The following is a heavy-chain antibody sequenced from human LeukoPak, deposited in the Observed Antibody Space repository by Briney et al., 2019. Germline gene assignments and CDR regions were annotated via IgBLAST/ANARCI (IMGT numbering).Heavy chain of an antibody. CDR1: GGSFSGYH. Sequence: SETLSLTCAVYGGSFSGYHWNWIRQTPGRGLEWIGGINHRGSTHYNPSLESRVTISVDTSKNQFSLKLSSVTAADTGVYYCARDPTTVVTLPYYFDFWGQGTQVTVSS. CDR3: ARDPTTVVTLPYYFDF. D-gene: IGHD4-23*01. J-gene: IGHJ4*02. CDR2: INHRGST. V-gene: IGHV4-34*01.